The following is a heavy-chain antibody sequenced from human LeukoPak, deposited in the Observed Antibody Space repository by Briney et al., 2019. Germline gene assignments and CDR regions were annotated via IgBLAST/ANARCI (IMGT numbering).Heavy chain of an antibody. CDR3: ARVGCGGDCSFDH. D-gene: IGHD2-21*02. Sequence: GGSLRLSCAASGFTFSSYSMNWVRQAPGKGLEWVSSISSSSSYIYYADSVKGRFTISRDNAKNTLYLQMNSLRADDTAVYYCARVGCGGDCSFDHWGQGTLVTVSS. CDR2: ISSSSSYI. V-gene: IGHV3-21*01. J-gene: IGHJ4*02. CDR1: GFTFSSYS.